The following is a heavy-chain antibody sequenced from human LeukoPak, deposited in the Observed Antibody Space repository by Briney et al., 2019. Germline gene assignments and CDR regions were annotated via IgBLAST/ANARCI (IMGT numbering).Heavy chain of an antibody. CDR2: IYSGGST. Sequence: GGSLRLSCAASGFTVSRNYMSWVGQAPGKGLEWVSVIYSGGSTYYADSVKGRFTISRDNSKNTLYVQMNSLRVEDTAMYYCVAIAVAGQFYWGQGALVTVSS. V-gene: IGHV3-53*05. J-gene: IGHJ4*02. CDR3: VAIAVAGQFY. CDR1: GFTVSRNY. D-gene: IGHD6-19*01.